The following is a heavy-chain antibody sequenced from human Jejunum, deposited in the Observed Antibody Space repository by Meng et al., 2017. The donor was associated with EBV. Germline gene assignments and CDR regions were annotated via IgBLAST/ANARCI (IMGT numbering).Heavy chain of an antibody. CDR2: IISNTGSP. J-gene: IGHJ4*02. Sequence: VQPESDQSELKHPGTSVKVSTASSGSTITSNAMNSWSQTAGQRLLGLIWIISNTGSPTYAHCFTGRVVFSLDTSNNTAYLQMSCLKAEDTAVYYCARGEIAVDGMTGDYWGQGTLVTVSS. CDR3: ARGEIAVDGMTGDY. D-gene: IGHD6-19*01. CDR1: GSTITSNA. V-gene: IGHV7-4-1*02.